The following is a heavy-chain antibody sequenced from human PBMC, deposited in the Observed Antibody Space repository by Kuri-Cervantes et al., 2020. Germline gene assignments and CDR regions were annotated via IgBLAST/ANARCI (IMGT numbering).Heavy chain of an antibody. CDR3: ARDGDSSGWDFDY. CDR2: ICTTRNYI. V-gene: IGHV3-21*01. CDR1: VLTVSSNY. D-gene: IGHD6-19*01. J-gene: IGHJ4*02. Sequence: LSLTSAPSVLTVSSNYIDWVSQAPGRGLEWVSPICTTRNYIYYAGSVKGRFTISRDNTKNSLYLQMNILSAEDSAVYYCARDGDSSGWDFDYWGQGTLVTVSS.